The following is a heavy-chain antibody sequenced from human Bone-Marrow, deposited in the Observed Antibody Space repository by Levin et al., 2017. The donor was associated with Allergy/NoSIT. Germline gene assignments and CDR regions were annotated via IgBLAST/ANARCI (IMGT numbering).Heavy chain of an antibody. CDR1: GFTFSNAW. CDR2: IKSKTDGGTT. V-gene: IGHV3-15*07. J-gene: IGHJ4*02. CDR3: TTGLSPDILTGPEDY. Sequence: GGSLRLSCAASGFTFSNAWMNWVRQAPGKGLEWVGRIKSKTDGGTTDYAAPVKGRFTISRDDSKNTLYLQMNSLKTEDTAVYYCTTGLSPDILTGPEDYWGQGTLVTVSS. D-gene: IGHD3-9*01.